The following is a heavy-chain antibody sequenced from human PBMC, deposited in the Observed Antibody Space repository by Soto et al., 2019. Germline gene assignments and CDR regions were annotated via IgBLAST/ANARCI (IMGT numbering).Heavy chain of an antibody. J-gene: IGHJ6*03. CDR2: IKQDGSEK. CDR3: AYWSGYSSPYCYYYMDV. V-gene: IGHV3-7*01. CDR1: GFTFSSYW. D-gene: IGHD3-3*01. Sequence: EVQLVESGGGLVQPGGSLRLSCAASGFTFSSYWMSWVRQAPGKGLEWVANIKQDGSEKYYVDSVKGRFTISRDNAKNSLYLQMNSLRAEDTAVYYCAYWSGYSSPYCYYYMDVWGKGTTVTVSS.